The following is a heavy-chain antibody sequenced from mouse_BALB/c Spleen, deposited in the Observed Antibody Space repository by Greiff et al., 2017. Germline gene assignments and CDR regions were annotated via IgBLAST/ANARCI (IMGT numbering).Heavy chain of an antibody. CDR1: GFTFSSYA. V-gene: IGHV5-9-4*01. D-gene: IGHD1-1*01. CDR3: ARGRGSSHFDY. Sequence: EVKLVESGGGLVKPGGSLKLSCAASGFTFSSYAMSWVRQSPEKRLEWVAEISSGGSYTYYPDTVTGRFTISRDNAKNTLYLEMSSLRSEDTAVYYCARGRGSSHFDYWGQGTTLTVSS. CDR2: ISSGGSYT. J-gene: IGHJ2*01.